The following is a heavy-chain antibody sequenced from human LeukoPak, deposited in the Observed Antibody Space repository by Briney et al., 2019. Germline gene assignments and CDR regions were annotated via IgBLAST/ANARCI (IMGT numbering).Heavy chain of an antibody. J-gene: IGHJ4*02. CDR3: ARRTTESYSDY. V-gene: IGHV4-39*01. Sequence: SETLSLTCTVSGGSISDGTYYWGWIRQPPGKGLEWIGTIHYSGTTLYNRSLKSRVTLSVDTSKNQFSLRLSSVTAADTAVYYCARRTTESYSDYWGQGTLVTVST. CDR1: GGSISDGTYY. D-gene: IGHD1-1*01. CDR2: IHYSGTT.